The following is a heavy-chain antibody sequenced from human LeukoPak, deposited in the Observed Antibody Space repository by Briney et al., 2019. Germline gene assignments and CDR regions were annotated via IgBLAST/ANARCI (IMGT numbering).Heavy chain of an antibody. CDR2: INHSGST. J-gene: IGHJ4*02. Sequence: PGGSLRLSCAASRFILSGYEKKWVRQAPGKGLEWIGEINHSGSTNYNPSLKSRVTISVDTSKNQFSLDLYFVTAADTAVYYCARLPMIRGVTEYYFDYWAREAWSPSPQ. CDR3: ARLPMIRGVTEYYFDY. D-gene: IGHD3-10*01. CDR1: RFILSGYE. V-gene: IGHV4-34*01.